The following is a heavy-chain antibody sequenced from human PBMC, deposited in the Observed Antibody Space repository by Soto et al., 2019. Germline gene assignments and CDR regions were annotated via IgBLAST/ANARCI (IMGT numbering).Heavy chain of an antibody. Sequence: GSMKLSSAASGXTLSNAAISWVRRAAGKGMEWVGRIKSKTDGGTTDYAAPVKGIFNISRDDSTNTMYLQMHRLKTDHTDVYYCTTEVGGYNFGFNYWGQGTMVTVSS. CDR3: TTEVGGYNFGFNY. CDR1: GXTLSNAA. V-gene: IGHV3-15*01. D-gene: IGHD5-12*01. CDR2: IKSKTDGGTT. J-gene: IGHJ4*02.